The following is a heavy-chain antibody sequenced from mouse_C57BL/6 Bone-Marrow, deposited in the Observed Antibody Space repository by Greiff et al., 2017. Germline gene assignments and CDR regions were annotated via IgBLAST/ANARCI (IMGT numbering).Heavy chain of an antibody. CDR1: GYTFTSYW. CDR3: ARWAITTVVADWYFDV. J-gene: IGHJ1*03. D-gene: IGHD1-1*01. Sequence: QVQLQQPGAELVKPGASVKLSCKASGYTFTSYWMHWVKQRPGRGLEWIGRIDPNSGGTTYNEKFKSKATLTVDQPSSTAYMQLSSLTSEDSAVYYCARWAITTVVADWYFDVWGTGTTVTVSS. CDR2: IDPNSGGT. V-gene: IGHV1-72*01.